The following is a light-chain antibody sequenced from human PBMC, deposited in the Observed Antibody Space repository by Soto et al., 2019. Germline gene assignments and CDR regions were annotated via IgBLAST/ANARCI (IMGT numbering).Light chain of an antibody. CDR2: ENN. V-gene: IGLV1-51*01. CDR3: GTWDVSLSTYV. J-gene: IGLJ1*01. CDR1: SSNIGTMY. Sequence: QSALTQPASVSGSPGQSIAISCSGSSSNIGTMYVSWYQHLPGTVPRLLVYENNKRPSGIPDRFSGSKSATSANLGITGLQTEDEADYYCGTWDVSLSTYVFGSGTKVTVL.